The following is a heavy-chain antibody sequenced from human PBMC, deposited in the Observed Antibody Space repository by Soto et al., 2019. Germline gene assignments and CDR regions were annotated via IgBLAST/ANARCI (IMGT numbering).Heavy chain of an antibody. D-gene: IGHD5-12*01. Sequence: PGESLKISCNGSGYSFTSYWIGWVRQMPGKGLEWMGIIYPGDSDTRYSPSFQGQVTISADKSISTAYPQWSSLKASDTAMYYCARPSGDGYNSFDYWGQGTLVTVSS. CDR2: IYPGDSDT. V-gene: IGHV5-51*01. CDR3: ARPSGDGYNSFDY. CDR1: GYSFTSYW. J-gene: IGHJ4*02.